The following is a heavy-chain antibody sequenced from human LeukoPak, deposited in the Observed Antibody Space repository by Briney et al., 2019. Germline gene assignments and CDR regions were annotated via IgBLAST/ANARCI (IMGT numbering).Heavy chain of an antibody. CDR3: AKSRGYSGYDYNYFDY. D-gene: IGHD5-12*01. Sequence: GGSLRLSCAASGFTFSSYAMHWVRQAPGKGLEWVAVISYDGSNKYYADSVKGRFTISRDNSKNTLYLQMNSLRAEDTAVYYCAKSRGYSGYDYNYFDYWGQGTLVTVSS. V-gene: IGHV3-30*04. J-gene: IGHJ4*02. CDR1: GFTFSSYA. CDR2: ISYDGSNK.